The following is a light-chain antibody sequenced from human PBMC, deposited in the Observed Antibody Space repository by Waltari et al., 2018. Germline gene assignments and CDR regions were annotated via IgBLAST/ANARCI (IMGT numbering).Light chain of an antibody. J-gene: IGKJ1*01. CDR2: RSL. V-gene: IGKV1-5*03. Sequence: DIQMTQSPSTLSASVGDRVTISCRATESINYWFACYQQKPGKAPKLLLCRSLNLESRVPSRFSGSGSGTEFILTISSLQPDDLATYHCQQYKRPPWTFGQGTKV. CDR1: ESINYW. CDR3: QQYKRPPWT.